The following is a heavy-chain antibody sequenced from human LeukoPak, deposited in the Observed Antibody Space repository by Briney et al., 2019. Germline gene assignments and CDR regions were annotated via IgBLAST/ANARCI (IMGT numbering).Heavy chain of an antibody. J-gene: IGHJ6*03. Sequence: SGGSLRLSCAASGFTFSSYGMHWVPQAPGKGLEWVTFIRYDGSNKYYADSVKGRFTISRDNSKNTLYLQMNSLRAEDTAVYYCATSPDDRLYYYYMDVWGKGTTVTVSS. V-gene: IGHV3-30*02. CDR2: IRYDGSNK. CDR1: GFTFSSYG. D-gene: IGHD3-22*01. CDR3: ATSPDDRLYYYYMDV.